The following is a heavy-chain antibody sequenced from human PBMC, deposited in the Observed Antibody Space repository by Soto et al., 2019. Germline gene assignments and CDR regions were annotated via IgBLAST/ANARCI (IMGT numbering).Heavy chain of an antibody. Sequence: QVQLVQSGAEVKNPGASVKVSCKTSGYVFTSYGIGWARQAPGQGLEWMGWINTYNGNTNYSQNLQGRVTLTTDTSKSTAYMELSSLRSNDTAIYYCVLVDVYVTPSPQDVWGQGTTVNVSS. D-gene: IGHD3-16*01. CDR2: INTYNGNT. V-gene: IGHV1-18*01. CDR3: VLVDVYVTPSPQDV. J-gene: IGHJ6*02. CDR1: GYVFTSYG.